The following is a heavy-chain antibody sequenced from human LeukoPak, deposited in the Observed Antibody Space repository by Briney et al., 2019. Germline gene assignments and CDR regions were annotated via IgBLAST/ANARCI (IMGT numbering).Heavy chain of an antibody. V-gene: IGHV1-18*04. CDR1: GYTFTSYY. J-gene: IGHJ4*02. D-gene: IGHD4-17*01. CDR2: ISAYNGNT. Sequence: ASVKVSCKASGYTFTSYYMHWVRQAPGQGLEWMGWISAYNGNTNYAQKLQGRVTMTTDTSTSTAYMELRSLRSDDTAVYYCARDPLDYGDNYFDYWGQGTLVTVSS. CDR3: ARDPLDYGDNYFDY.